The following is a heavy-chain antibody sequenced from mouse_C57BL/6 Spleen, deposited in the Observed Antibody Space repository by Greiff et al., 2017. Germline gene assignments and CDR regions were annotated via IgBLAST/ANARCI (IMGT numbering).Heavy chain of an antibody. CDR3: ARHDPYYSNYPSWFAY. Sequence: VQLVVSGAELVKPGASVKLSCKASGYTFTEYPIHWVKQRSGQGLEWIGWFYPGSGSLKYNEKFKDKATLTADKSSSTVYMALSRLTSEGSAVYFCARHDPYYSNYPSWFAYWGQGTLVTVSA. CDR2: FYPGSGSL. J-gene: IGHJ3*01. CDR1: GYTFTEYP. D-gene: IGHD2-5*01. V-gene: IGHV1-62-2*01.